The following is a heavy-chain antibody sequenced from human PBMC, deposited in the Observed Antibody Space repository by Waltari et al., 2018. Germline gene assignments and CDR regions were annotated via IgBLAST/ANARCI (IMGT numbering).Heavy chain of an antibody. CDR3: SKRLEI. V-gene: IGHV3-7*01. CDR1: GFSTDW. Sequence: DVQPVASGGGLVKPGGSLSLSCEVSGFSTDWMDWVRQAPGKGLQWVANINEDGGEKYYLDSVKGRFTISRDNAKKLVYLEMNTLRAEDTATYYCSKRLEIWGRGTMVAVS. CDR2: INEDGGEK. J-gene: IGHJ3*02.